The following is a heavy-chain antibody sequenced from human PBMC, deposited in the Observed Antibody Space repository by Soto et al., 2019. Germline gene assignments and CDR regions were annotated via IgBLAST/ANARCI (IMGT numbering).Heavy chain of an antibody. V-gene: IGHV4-30-4*01. Sequence: PSETLSLTCTVSGGSISSGDYYWSWIRQPPGKGLEWIGYIYYSGSTYYNPSLKSRVTISVDTSKNQFSLKLSSVTAADTAVYYCARGRYYDCWSGYLLGWFDPWGQGTLVTVSS. CDR2: IYYSGST. J-gene: IGHJ5*02. CDR3: ARGRYYDCWSGYLLGWFDP. D-gene: IGHD3-3*01. CDR1: GGSISSGDYY.